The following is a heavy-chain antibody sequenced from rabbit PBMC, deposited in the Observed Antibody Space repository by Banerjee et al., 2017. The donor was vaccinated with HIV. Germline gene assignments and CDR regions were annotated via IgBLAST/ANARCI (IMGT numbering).Heavy chain of an antibody. J-gene: IGHJ2*01. CDR1: GFSFSSSYY. CDR2: IYGGSSGNT. D-gene: IGHD6-1*01. Sequence: QSLEESGGDLVKPGASLTLTCKASGFSFSSSYYMCWVRQAPGKGPEWIACIYGGSSGNTAYASWAKGRFTISKTSSTTVTLQMTSLTAADTATYFCARAPYDTYVADGLVDAFDPWGPGTLVTVS. CDR3: ARAPYDTYVADGLVDAFDP. V-gene: IGHV1S40*01.